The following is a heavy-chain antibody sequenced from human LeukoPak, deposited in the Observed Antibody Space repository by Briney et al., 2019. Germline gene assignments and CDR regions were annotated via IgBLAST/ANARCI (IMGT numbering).Heavy chain of an antibody. CDR2: INHSGST. Sequence: AETLSLTCAVSGGSFSGYYWSWIRQPPGKGLEWIGDINHSGSTYYNPSLKSRRTISVDTSKNQFSLKLSSVTAADTAVYYCARGRLQDYYYYMDVWGKGTTVTVSS. CDR3: ARGRLQDYYYYMDV. D-gene: IGHD4-11*01. J-gene: IGHJ6*03. CDR1: GGSFSGYY. V-gene: IGHV4-34*01.